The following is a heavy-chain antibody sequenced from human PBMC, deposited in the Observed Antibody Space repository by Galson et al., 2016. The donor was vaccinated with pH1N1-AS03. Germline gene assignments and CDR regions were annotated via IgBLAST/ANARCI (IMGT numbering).Heavy chain of an antibody. J-gene: IGHJ2*01. CDR3: ARKPTGSMVVTIGVGYFDL. CDR1: GFYPDSTDVN. Sequence: PPRVKPKQTLPLTATSSGFYPDSTDVNVAWIRNPPGKPLEWLAPILWNVEKHTSPSLKTSLTVTKDTSKNQVVLTMTNMAPGDTATYFCARKPTGSMVVTIGVGYFDLWGRGTLVAVSS. V-gene: IGHV2-5*01. D-gene: IGHD2-21*02. CDR2: ILWNVEK.